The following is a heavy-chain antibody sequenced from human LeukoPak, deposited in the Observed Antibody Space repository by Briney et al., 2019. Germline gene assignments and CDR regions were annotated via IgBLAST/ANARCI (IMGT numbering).Heavy chain of an antibody. CDR3: ARDRGLIDY. V-gene: IGHV4-61*02. Sequence: SETLSLTCTVSGGSISSGSYYWSWIRQRAGKGLEWIGRIYTSGSTNYNPSLKSQVTISVDTSKNQFSLKLSSVTAADTAVYYCARDRGLIDYWGQGTLVTVSS. D-gene: IGHD3-10*01. J-gene: IGHJ4*02. CDR2: IYTSGST. CDR1: GGSISSGSYY.